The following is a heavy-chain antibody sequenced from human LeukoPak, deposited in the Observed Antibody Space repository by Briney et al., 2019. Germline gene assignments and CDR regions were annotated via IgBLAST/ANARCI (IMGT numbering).Heavy chain of an antibody. CDR3: ARRAPDYDFWSGYSGENWFDP. J-gene: IGHJ5*02. D-gene: IGHD3-3*01. CDR1: GGSISSGVYY. V-gene: IGHV4-31*03. CDR2: IYYSGST. Sequence: TPSQTLSLTCTVSGGSISSGVYYWSWMRQHPGKGLVWIGYIYYSGSTYYNPSLKSRVTISVDTSKNQFSLKLSSVTAADTAVYYCARRAPDYDFWSGYSGENWFDPWGQGTLVTVSS.